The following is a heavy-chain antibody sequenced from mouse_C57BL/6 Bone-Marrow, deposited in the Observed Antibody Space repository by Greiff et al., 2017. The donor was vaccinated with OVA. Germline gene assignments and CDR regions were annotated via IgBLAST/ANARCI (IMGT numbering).Heavy chain of an antibody. CDR3: ARHWGYAMDY. CDR1: GFTFSDYY. V-gene: IGHV5-12*01. Sequence: EVHLVESGGGLVQPGGSLKLSCAASGFTFSDYYMYWVRQTPEKRLEWVAYISNGGGSTYYPDTVKGRFTISRDNAKNTLYLQMSRLKSEDTAMYYCARHWGYAMDYWGQGTSVTVSS. J-gene: IGHJ4*01. CDR2: ISNGGGST.